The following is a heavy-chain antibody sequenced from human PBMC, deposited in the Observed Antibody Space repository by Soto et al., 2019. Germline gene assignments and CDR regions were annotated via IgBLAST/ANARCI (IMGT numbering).Heavy chain of an antibody. D-gene: IGHD7-27*01. CDR3: ASSWGSDAFDI. V-gene: IGHV3-33*01. CDR2: IWYDGSNK. J-gene: IGHJ3*02. CDR1: GFTFSSYG. Sequence: HPGGSLRLSCAASGFTFSSYGMHWVRQAPGKGLEWVAVIWYDGSNKYYADSVKGRFTISRDNSKNTLYLQMNSLRAEDTAVYYCASSWGSDAFDIWGQGTMVTVSS.